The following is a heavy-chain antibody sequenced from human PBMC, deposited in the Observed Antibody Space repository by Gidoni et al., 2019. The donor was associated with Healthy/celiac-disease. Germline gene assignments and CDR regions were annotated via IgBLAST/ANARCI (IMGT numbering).Heavy chain of an antibody. CDR2: IRSKAYGGTT. D-gene: IGHD3-10*01. Sequence: EVQLVESGGGLVKPGRSLRLSCTASGFTFGDYAMGWFRQAPGKGLEWVGFIRSKAYGGTTEYAASVKGRFTISRDDSKSIAYLQMNSLKTEDTAVYYCTGTYYYGSGSYGVDPWGQGTLVTVSS. V-gene: IGHV3-49*05. CDR3: TGTYYYGSGSYGVDP. J-gene: IGHJ5*02. CDR1: GFTFGDYA.